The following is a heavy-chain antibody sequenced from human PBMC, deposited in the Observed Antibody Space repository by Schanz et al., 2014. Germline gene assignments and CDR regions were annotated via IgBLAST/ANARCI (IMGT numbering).Heavy chain of an antibody. CDR1: GGTFSSYT. CDR2: LIPLLNIT. D-gene: IGHD3-10*01. V-gene: IGHV1-69*02. CDR3: GEEGSGSGTDA. Sequence: QVQLVQSGPEVKKPGSSVKVSCKASGGTFSSYTINWVRQAPGQGLELMGRLIPLLNITVYTQKFQGRVTLTADRSTATADMALSSLRSDDAALYDCGEEGSGSGTDAWGQGTLVTVSP. J-gene: IGHJ5*02.